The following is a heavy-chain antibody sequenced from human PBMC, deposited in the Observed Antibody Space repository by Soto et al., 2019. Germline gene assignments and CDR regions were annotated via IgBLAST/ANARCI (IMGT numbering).Heavy chain of an antibody. J-gene: IGHJ6*02. CDR2: ISYDGSNK. CDR1: GFTFSSYG. CDR3: AKDGVVVVAAALYYYYGMDV. D-gene: IGHD2-15*01. V-gene: IGHV3-30*18. Sequence: PGGSLRLSCAASGFTFSSYGMHWVRQAPGKGLEWVAVISYDGSNKYYADSVKGRFTISRDNSKNTLYLQMNSLRAEDTAVYYCAKDGVVVVAAALYYYYGMDVWGQGTTVTVSS.